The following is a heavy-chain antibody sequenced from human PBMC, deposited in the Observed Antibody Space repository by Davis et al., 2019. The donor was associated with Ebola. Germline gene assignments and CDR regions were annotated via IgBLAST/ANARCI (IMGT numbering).Heavy chain of an antibody. D-gene: IGHD3-3*01. Sequence: GGSLRLSCAASGFTFSSYSMNWVRQAPGKGLEWVSYISSSSSTIYYADSVKGRFTISRDNAKNSLYLQMNSLRAEDTAVYYCAKTSEWSRGYYFDYWGQGTLVTVSS. CDR2: ISSSSSTI. CDR3: AKTSEWSRGYYFDY. J-gene: IGHJ4*02. V-gene: IGHV3-48*01. CDR1: GFTFSSYS.